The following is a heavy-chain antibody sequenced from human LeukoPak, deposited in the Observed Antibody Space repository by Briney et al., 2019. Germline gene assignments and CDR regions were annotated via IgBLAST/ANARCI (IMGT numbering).Heavy chain of an antibody. CDR2: ISSSSSTI. D-gene: IGHD1-26*01. Sequence: GGSLRLSCAASGFTFSSYSMNWVRQAPGKGLEWVSYISSSSSTIYYADSVKGRFTISRDNAKNSLYLQMNSLRAEDTAVYYCARELDNSGSYRNRRAEYFQHWGQGTLVTVSS. J-gene: IGHJ1*01. CDR3: ARELDNSGSYRNRRAEYFQH. V-gene: IGHV3-48*04. CDR1: GFTFSSYS.